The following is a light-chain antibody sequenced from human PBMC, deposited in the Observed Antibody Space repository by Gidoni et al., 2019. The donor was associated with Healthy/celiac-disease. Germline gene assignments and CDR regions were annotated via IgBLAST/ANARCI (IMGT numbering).Light chain of an antibody. CDR3: CSYAGSYTLL. Sequence: QSALTQPRSVSGSPGQSVTISCTGASSDVGAYNYVSWYQQHPGKAPKPMIYDVSERPSGVPDRFSGSKSGNTASLTISGLQAEDEADYYCCSYAGSYTLLFGGGTKLTVL. V-gene: IGLV2-11*01. CDR1: SSDVGAYNY. J-gene: IGLJ2*01. CDR2: DVS.